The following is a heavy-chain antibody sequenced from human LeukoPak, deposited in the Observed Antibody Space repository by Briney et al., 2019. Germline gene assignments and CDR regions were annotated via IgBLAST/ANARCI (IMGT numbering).Heavy chain of an antibody. V-gene: IGHV3-21*01. D-gene: IGHD1-26*01. CDR2: ISSSSSYI. J-gene: IGHJ3*02. Sequence: GGSLRLSCAASGFTFSSYSMNWVRQAPGKGLEWVSSISSSSSYIYYADSVKGRFTISRDNAKNSLYLQMNSLRAEDTAVYYCARDHGWELLGPGAFDIWGQGTMVTVSS. CDR1: GFTFSSYS. CDR3: ARDHGWELLGPGAFDI.